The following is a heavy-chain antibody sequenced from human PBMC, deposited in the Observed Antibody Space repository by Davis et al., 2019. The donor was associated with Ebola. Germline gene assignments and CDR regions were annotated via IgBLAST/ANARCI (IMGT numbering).Heavy chain of an antibody. CDR3: ARGDYLPWDY. CDR2: IYYSGST. D-gene: IGHD3-10*01. CDR1: GGSISSSSYY. J-gene: IGHJ4*02. V-gene: IGHV4-39*01. Sequence: SETLSLTCTVSGGSISSSSYYWGWIRQPPGKGLQWIGSIYYSGSTYYNPSLKSRVTISVDTSKNQFSLKLSSVTAADTAVYYCARGDYLPWDYWGQGTLVTVSS.